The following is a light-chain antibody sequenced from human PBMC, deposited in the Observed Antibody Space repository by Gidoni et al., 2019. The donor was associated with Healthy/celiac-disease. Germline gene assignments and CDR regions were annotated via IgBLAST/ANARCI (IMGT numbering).Light chain of an antibody. CDR2: AAS. V-gene: IGKV1-9*01. CDR1: QGISSY. J-gene: IGKJ2*04. Sequence: DIKLTQSPSFLSESVGDGVTITCRASQGISSYLAWYQQKPGKAPKLLIYAASTLQSGVPSRFSGSGSGTEFTLTISSLQPEDFATYYCQQLNSYPCSFGQGTKLDIK. CDR3: QQLNSYPCS.